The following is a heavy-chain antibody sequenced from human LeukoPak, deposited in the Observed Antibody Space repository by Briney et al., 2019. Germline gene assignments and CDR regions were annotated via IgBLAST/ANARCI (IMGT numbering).Heavy chain of an antibody. CDR2: IYTNGRDT. Sequence: GGSLRLSCATSGFIFSDHSINWVRQAPGKGLEWVSGIYTNGRDTRYADSVKGRFTISRDNSKNTLYLQMHSLRVEDTAVYYCAHLVWEYVGGLDVWGQGTTVTVSS. CDR1: GFIFSDHS. CDR3: AHLVWEYVGGLDV. J-gene: IGHJ6*02. V-gene: IGHV3-23*05. D-gene: IGHD3/OR15-3a*01.